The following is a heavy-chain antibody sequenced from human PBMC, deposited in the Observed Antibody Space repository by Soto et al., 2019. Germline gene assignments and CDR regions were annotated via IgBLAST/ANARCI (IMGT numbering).Heavy chain of an antibody. J-gene: IGHJ1*01. Sequence: EVQLVASGGGLVKPGGSLRLSCAASRLTFSNAWRNWVRQATVKGLEWGGRIKSKTDVGTIDYAAPVKGRFTISRDDSKNTLFLQMNSLKTEDTAMYYCTTIGSSWGAWCQGTLVTVSS. V-gene: IGHV3-15*07. CDR1: RLTFSNAW. CDR3: TTIGSSWGA. CDR2: IKSKTDVGTI. D-gene: IGHD6-13*01.